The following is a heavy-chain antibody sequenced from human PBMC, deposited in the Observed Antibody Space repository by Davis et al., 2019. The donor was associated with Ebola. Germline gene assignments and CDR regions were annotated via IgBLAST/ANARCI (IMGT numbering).Heavy chain of an antibody. CDR3: AKDTSNIWFDI. D-gene: IGHD1-26*01. V-gene: IGHV3-53*01. Sequence: GGSLRLSCAVSGFIVSDKYMSWVRQAPGKGLEWVSTLGTSADTYYADSVKGRFTISRDNSKNTLYLQMNGLRVEDTAIYYCAKDTSNIWFDIWGQGTVVTVSS. J-gene: IGHJ3*02. CDR2: LGTSADT. CDR1: GFIVSDKY.